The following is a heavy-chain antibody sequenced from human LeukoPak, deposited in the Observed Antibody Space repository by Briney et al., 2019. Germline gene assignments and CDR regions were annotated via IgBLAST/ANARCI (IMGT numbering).Heavy chain of an antibody. CDR1: GVTFSSYS. D-gene: IGHD6-13*01. CDR2: ISSSSSTI. V-gene: IGHV3-48*04. Sequence: PGGSLRLSCAASGVTFSSYSMNWVRQAPGKGLEWVSYISSSSSTIYYADSVKGRFTISRDNAKNSLYLQMNSLRAEDTAVYYCARDRLGIAAAGYDYWGQGTLVTVSS. CDR3: ARDRLGIAAAGYDY. J-gene: IGHJ4*02.